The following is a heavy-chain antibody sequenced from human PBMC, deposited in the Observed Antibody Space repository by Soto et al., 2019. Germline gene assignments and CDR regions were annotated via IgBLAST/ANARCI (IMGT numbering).Heavy chain of an antibody. J-gene: IGHJ4*02. D-gene: IGHD3-16*01. CDR3: AKDRRAGGNSAFYFDF. CDR2: ISATGGGT. CDR1: GFKFSNYA. V-gene: IGHV3-23*01. Sequence: GGSLRLSCAASGFKFSNYAMSWVRQAPGKGLEWVSLISATGGGTYYADSVKGRFTISKDNSHNTLYLQVHSLTAEDTAVYYCAKDRRAGGNSAFYFDFWGQGAQVTVSS.